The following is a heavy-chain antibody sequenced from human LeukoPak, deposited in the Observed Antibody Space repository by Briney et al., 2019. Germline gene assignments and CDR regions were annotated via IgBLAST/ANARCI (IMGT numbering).Heavy chain of an antibody. V-gene: IGHV3-30-3*01. J-gene: IGHJ4*02. D-gene: IGHD5-24*01. CDR2: ISYDGSNK. CDR1: GFTFSSYV. Sequence: PGGSLRLSCKAAGFTFSSYVMHWVRQAPGRGLEWMAIISYDGSNKYYADSVKGRFPISRDNSKNTLYLQMNGLRAEDTAVYYCARSGIEMATITSVDYWGQGTLVTVSS. CDR3: ARSGIEMATITSVDY.